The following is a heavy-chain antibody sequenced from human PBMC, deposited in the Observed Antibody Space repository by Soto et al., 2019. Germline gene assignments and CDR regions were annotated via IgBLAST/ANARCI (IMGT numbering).Heavy chain of an antibody. Sequence: GGSLRLSCSASGFTFSGHAMGWVRQAPGKGLEWVSAIIADGGRAYYAEAVKGRFTMSRDNSKNTLSLQMNTLRAEDTAVYYGAKDKMEQRLVGGYFDNWRPGTQVAVSS. V-gene: IGHV3-23*01. J-gene: IGHJ4*02. CDR1: GFTFSGHA. CDR3: AKDKMEQRLVGGYFDN. D-gene: IGHD6-19*01. CDR2: IIADGGRA.